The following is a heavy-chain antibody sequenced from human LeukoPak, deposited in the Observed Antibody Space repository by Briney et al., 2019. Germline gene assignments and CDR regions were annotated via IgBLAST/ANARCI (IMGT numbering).Heavy chain of an antibody. V-gene: IGHV3-7*01. CDR1: GFTFSSYW. CDR2: IKQDGSEK. D-gene: IGHD5-12*01. J-gene: IGHJ4*02. Sequence: GGSLRLSCAASGFTFSSYWMSWVRQAPGKGLEWVANIKQDGSEKYYVDSVKGRYTISRDNAKISLYLQMNSLRAEDTAVYYCARATRGGYDGYFDYWGQGTLVTVSS. CDR3: ARATRGGYDGYFDY.